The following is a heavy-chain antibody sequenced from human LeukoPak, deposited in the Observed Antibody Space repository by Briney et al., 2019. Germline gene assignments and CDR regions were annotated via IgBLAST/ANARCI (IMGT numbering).Heavy chain of an antibody. D-gene: IGHD1-26*01. Sequence: PGGSLRLSCAASGFPFSSYWMAWVRQAPGKGLEWVATITLDGSDSYYVDSVKGRFTVSRDNAKNSLYLQMDSLRAEDTAVYYCARVRSGSLDYWGQGTLVTVSS. CDR1: GFPFSSYW. V-gene: IGHV3-7*02. CDR2: ITLDGSDS. CDR3: ARVRSGSLDY. J-gene: IGHJ4*02.